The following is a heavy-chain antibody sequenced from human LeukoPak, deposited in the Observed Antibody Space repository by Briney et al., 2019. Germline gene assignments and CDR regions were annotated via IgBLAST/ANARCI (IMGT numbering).Heavy chain of an antibody. CDR1: GGSFSGYY. D-gene: IGHD6-19*01. CDR3: ARDRLVSGWPQGYYYYGMDV. CDR2: INHSGST. Sequence: SETLSLTCAVYGGSFSGYYWSWIRQPPGKGLEWIGEINHSGSTNYNPSLKSRVTISVDTSKNQFSLKLSSVTAADTAVYYCARDRLVSGWPQGYYYYGMDVWGQGTTVTVSS. V-gene: IGHV4-34*01. J-gene: IGHJ6*02.